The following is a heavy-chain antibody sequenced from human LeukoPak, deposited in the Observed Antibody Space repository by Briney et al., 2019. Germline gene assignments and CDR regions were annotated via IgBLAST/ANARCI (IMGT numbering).Heavy chain of an antibody. Sequence: SETLSLTCAVYGGSFSGYYWSWIRQPPGKGLEWIGEINHSGSTNYNPSLKSRVSISVDTSKNQFSLKLSSVTAADTAVYYCARGPTFRYPMVRGVIPPSFDYWGQGTLVTVSS. CDR2: INHSGST. V-gene: IGHV4-34*01. D-gene: IGHD3-10*01. CDR3: ARGPTFRYPMVRGVIPPSFDY. J-gene: IGHJ4*02. CDR1: GGSFSGYY.